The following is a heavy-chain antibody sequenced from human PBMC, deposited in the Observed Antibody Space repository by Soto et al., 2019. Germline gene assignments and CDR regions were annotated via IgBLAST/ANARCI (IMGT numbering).Heavy chain of an antibody. CDR3: ARITIRGLPWDS. CDR1: GYTFSSYG. CDR2: ISAYNGNT. J-gene: IGHJ4*02. V-gene: IGHV1-18*04. Sequence: QVPLVQSGAEVKKPGASVKVSCKASGYTFSSYGISWVRQAPGQGLEWMGRISAYNGNTNYAQKLQGRVTMTTETSTSTAYLELRSLRSDDTAVYYCARITIRGLPWDSWGQGTLVTVSS. D-gene: IGHD2-21*02.